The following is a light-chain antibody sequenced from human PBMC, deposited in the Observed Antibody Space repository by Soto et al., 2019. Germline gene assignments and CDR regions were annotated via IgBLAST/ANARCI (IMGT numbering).Light chain of an antibody. J-gene: IGLJ1*01. Sequence: QSVLTQPASVSGSPGQSITISCTGTSSDVGGYNYVSWYQQHPGKAPKLMIYEVSNRPSGVSIRFSGSKSGNTASPTISGLQAEDEADYYCSSYTSSTSLDVFGTGTKVTVL. CDR1: SSDVGGYNY. CDR3: SSYTSSTSLDV. V-gene: IGLV2-14*01. CDR2: EVS.